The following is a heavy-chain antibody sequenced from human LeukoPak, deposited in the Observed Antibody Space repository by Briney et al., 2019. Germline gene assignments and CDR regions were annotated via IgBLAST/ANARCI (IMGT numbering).Heavy chain of an antibody. CDR3: ARGLNFDY. J-gene: IGHJ4*02. Sequence: GGSLRLSCAASGFTFSSYGIHWVRQAPGKGLEWVSYISSSGSTTYYADSVKGRFTISRDNAKNSLYLQMNSLRAEDTAVYYCARGLNFDYWGQGTLVTVSS. V-gene: IGHV3-48*04. CDR1: GFTFSSYG. D-gene: IGHD3-16*01. CDR2: ISSSGSTT.